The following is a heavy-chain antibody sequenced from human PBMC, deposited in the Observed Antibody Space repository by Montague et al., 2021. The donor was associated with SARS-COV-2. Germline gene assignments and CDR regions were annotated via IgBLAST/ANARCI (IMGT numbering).Heavy chain of an antibody. CDR1: GGSLTKHY. Sequence: SETLSLTCTVSGGSLTKHYWSRIRKAPGKELEWLGNIFYKGNTNYNVFLWGRVSMSLDTPQNQFSLRLTSLTAADTAVYYCARSIRSSGARDNWGQGNLVTVSS. D-gene: IGHD3-22*01. CDR3: ARSIRSSGARDN. J-gene: IGHJ4*02. V-gene: IGHV4-59*11. CDR2: IFYKGNT.